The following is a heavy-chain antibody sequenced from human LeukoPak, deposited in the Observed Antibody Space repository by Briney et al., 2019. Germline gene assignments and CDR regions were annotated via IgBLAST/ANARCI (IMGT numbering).Heavy chain of an antibody. CDR3: ARGRGVVTAILTGAEYFQH. V-gene: IGHV1-2*02. CDR2: INPNSGGT. Sequence: ASVKVSCKASGYTFTGYYMHWVRQAPGQGLEWMGWINPNSGGTNYAQKFQGRVTMTRDTSISTAYMELSRLRSDDTAVYYRARGRGVVTAILTGAEYFQHWGQGTLVTVSS. J-gene: IGHJ1*01. D-gene: IGHD2-21*02. CDR1: GYTFTGYY.